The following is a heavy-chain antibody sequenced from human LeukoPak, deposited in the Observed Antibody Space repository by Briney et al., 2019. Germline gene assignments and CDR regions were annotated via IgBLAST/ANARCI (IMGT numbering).Heavy chain of an antibody. CDR3: ASNWVTGYMDV. CDR2: ISSSSSYI. J-gene: IGHJ6*03. Sequence: GGSLRLSCAASGFTFSSYSMNWVRQAPGKGLEWVSSISSSSSYIYYADSVKGRFTISRDNAKNSLYLQMNSLRAEDTAVYYCASNWVTGYMDVWGKGTTVTVSS. V-gene: IGHV3-21*01. D-gene: IGHD5-18*01. CDR1: GFTFSSYS.